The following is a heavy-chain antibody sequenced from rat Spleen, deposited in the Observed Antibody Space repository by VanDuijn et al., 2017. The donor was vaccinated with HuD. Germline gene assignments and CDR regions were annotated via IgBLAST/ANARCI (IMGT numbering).Heavy chain of an antibody. J-gene: IGHJ3*01. CDR2: ITNTGGYS. CDR1: GFTFNNYW. Sequence: EVQLVESGGGLVQPGRSLKLSCVGSGFTFNNYWMTWIRQAPGKGLEWVASITNTGGYSYYPESVKGRFTISRDNAKSTLYLQMNSLRSEDTATYYCTTENYWFAYWGQGTLVTVSS. CDR3: TTENYWFAY. V-gene: IGHV5-31*01. D-gene: IGHD1-10*01.